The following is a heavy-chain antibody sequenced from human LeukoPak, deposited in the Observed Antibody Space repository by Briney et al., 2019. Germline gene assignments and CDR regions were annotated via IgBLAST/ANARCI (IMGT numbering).Heavy chain of an antibody. CDR3: ASEGARWEPRFSAFDI. CDR1: GGSIGGYY. CDR2: IYYIGST. V-gene: IGHV4-59*01. Sequence: SETLSLTCTVAGGSIGGYYWSWIRQPPGKGLEWIGYIYYIGSTSYNPSLKSRVTISVATSKNQFSLKLSSVTAADTAVYYCASEGARWEPRFSAFDIWGQGKMVTVSS. D-gene: IGHD1-26*01. J-gene: IGHJ3*02.